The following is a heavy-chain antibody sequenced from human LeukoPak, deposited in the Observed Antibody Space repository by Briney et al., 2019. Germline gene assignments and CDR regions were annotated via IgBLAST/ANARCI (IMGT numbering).Heavy chain of an antibody. D-gene: IGHD6-19*01. CDR2: ISAYNGNT. CDR3: ARKGSGWYTNDFDY. CDR1: GYTFTSYG. J-gene: IGHJ4*02. V-gene: IGHV1-18*01. Sequence: ASVKVSCKASGYTFTSYGVSWVRQAPGQGLEWMGWISAYNGNTNYAQKLQGRVTMTTDTSTSTAYMELRSLRSDDTAVYYCARKGSGWYTNDFDYWGQGTLVTVSS.